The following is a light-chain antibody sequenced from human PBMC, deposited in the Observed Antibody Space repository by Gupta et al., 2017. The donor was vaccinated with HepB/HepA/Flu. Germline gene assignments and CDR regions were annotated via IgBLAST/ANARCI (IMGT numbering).Light chain of an antibody. Sequence: DIQMTQSPSTLSAYVGDRVTITCRASQSVSHWLAWYQQKPGKAPKLLIYWASKLESGVPSRFSGSGSGTEFTLTISSLQPDDFAAYYCQQDNSYPTFGGGTKVEIK. CDR2: WAS. CDR1: QSVSHW. CDR3: QQDNSYPT. J-gene: IGKJ4*01. V-gene: IGKV1-5*03.